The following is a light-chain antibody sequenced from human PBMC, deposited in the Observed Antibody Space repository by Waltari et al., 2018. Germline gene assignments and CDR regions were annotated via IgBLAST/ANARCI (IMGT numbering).Light chain of an antibody. V-gene: IGLV2-14*03. CDR1: SSDVGTYTY. Sequence: QSALTQPASVSGSPGQSITISCTGTSSDVGTYTYVPWYQKHTGKAHKLMIFDVSIRPPGVSNRFSGSKSGNTASLTISGLQAEDEADYYCSSYISSSTLELFGGGTSLTVL. CDR2: DVS. CDR3: SSYISSSTLEL. J-gene: IGLJ2*01.